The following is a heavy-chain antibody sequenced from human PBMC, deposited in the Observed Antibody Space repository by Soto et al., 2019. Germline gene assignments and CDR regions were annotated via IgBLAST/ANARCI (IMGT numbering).Heavy chain of an antibody. CDR3: ARGSMVRGPTPFDY. J-gene: IGHJ4*02. CDR2: VYYSGSA. CDR1: GGSIRSYY. Sequence: SETLSLTCNVSGGSIRSYYWNWIRQPPGKTLEWIGDVYYSGSANYNPSLKSRVTISVDMSKNQFSLKLNSVTAADTAVYYCARGSMVRGPTPFDYWGQGTRV. D-gene: IGHD3-10*01. V-gene: IGHV4-59*01.